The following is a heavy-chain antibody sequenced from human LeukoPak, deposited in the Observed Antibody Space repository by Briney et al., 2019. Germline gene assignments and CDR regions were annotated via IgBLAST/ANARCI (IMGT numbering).Heavy chain of an antibody. CDR3: AKVNLLYEDPAEYFQH. CDR2: ISGSGGST. J-gene: IGHJ1*01. CDR1: GFTFSSYA. Sequence: PGGSLRLSCAASGFTFSSYAMSWVRQAPGKGLEWVSAISGSGGSTYYADSVKGRFTISRDNSKNTLYLQMNSLRAEDTAVYYCAKVNLLYEDPAEYFQHWGQGTLVTVSS. V-gene: IGHV3-23*01. D-gene: IGHD3-16*01.